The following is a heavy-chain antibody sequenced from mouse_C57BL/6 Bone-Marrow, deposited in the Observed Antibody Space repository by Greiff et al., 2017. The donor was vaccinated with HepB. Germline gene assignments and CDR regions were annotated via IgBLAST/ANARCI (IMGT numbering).Heavy chain of an antibody. J-gene: IGHJ4*01. D-gene: IGHD2-3*01. V-gene: IGHV1-82*01. CDR3: ARWGLYDGYLYAMDY. Sequence: VKVVESGPELVKPGASVKISCKASGYAFSSSWMNWVKQRPGKGLEWIGRIYPGDGDTNYNGKFKGKATLTADKSSSTAYMQLSSLTSEDSAVYFCARWGLYDGYLYAMDYWGQGTSVTVSS. CDR1: GYAFSSSW. CDR2: IYPGDGDT.